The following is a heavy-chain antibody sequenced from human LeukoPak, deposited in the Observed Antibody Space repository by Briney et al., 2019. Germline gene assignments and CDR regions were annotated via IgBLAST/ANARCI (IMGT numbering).Heavy chain of an antibody. CDR3: ASTRNNYYDSSGCYNGVGDY. CDR2: ISSSSSYI. CDR1: GFAFSSYS. J-gene: IGHJ4*02. Sequence: PGGSLRLSCAASGFAFSSYSVNWVRQAPGKGLEWVSSISSSSSYIYYADSVKGRFTISRDNAKNSLYLQMNSLRAEDTAVYYCASTRNNYYDSSGCYNGVGDYWGQGTLVTVSS. D-gene: IGHD3-22*01. V-gene: IGHV3-21*01.